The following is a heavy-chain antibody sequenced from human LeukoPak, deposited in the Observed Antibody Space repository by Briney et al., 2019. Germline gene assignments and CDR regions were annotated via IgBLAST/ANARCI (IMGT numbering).Heavy chain of an antibody. CDR1: GFTFSSYS. Sequence: PGGSLRLSCAASGFTFSSYSMNWVRQAPGKGLEWVSSISSSSSYIYYADSEKGRFTISRDNAKNSLYLQMNSLRAEDTAVYYCARGGTLYSSSWFDYWGQGTLVTVSS. D-gene: IGHD6-13*01. CDR3: ARGGTLYSSSWFDY. CDR2: ISSSSSYI. J-gene: IGHJ4*02. V-gene: IGHV3-21*01.